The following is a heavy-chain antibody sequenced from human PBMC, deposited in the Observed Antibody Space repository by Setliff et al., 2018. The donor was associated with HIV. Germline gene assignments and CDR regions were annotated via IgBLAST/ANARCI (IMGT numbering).Heavy chain of an antibody. CDR1: GFTFCSYA. Sequence: LRLSCAASGFTFCSYAMHWVRQAPGKGLEWVAVISYDGSNKYYADSVKGRFTISRDNSKNTLYLQMTSLRAEETAVYYCARSVIGYYYYGMDVWGQGTLVTVSS. J-gene: IGHJ6*02. D-gene: IGHD3-10*01. CDR3: ARSVIGYYYYGMDV. CDR2: ISYDGSNK. V-gene: IGHV3-30*01.